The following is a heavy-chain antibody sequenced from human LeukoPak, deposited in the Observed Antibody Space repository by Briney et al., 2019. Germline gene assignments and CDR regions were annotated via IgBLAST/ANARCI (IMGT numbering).Heavy chain of an antibody. CDR2: IKEDGSEK. Sequence: GGSLRLSCAASGFTFRDYWMSWVRQAPGKGLEWVANIKEDGSEKYYVDSVEGRFTISRDNAKTSLYLQMNSLRVEDTAVYYCAVGDRTFDYWGQGTLVTVSS. J-gene: IGHJ4*02. CDR1: GFTFRDYW. V-gene: IGHV3-7*01. D-gene: IGHD5-24*01. CDR3: AVGDRTFDY.